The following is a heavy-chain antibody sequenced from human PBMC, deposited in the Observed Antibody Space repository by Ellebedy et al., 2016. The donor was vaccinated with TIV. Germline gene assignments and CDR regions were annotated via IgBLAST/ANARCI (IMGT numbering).Heavy chain of an antibody. D-gene: IGHD3/OR15-3a*01. J-gene: IGHJ4*02. CDR3: ARVVAGLVGGDY. Sequence: PGGSLRLSCAASGFTFSTYPMMWVRKAPGKGLEFVSYITYVSSATRYADSVKGRFTISRDNAKNSLYLQMNSLRDEDTAVYYCARVVAGLVGGDYWGQGTLVTVSS. CDR1: GFTFSTYP. CDR2: ITYVSSAT. V-gene: IGHV3-48*02.